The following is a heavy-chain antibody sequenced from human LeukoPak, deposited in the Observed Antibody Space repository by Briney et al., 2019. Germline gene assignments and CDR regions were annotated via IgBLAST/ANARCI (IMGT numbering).Heavy chain of an antibody. CDR3: ARGKYQLLAYYYYYYMDV. CDR1: GFTFSSYS. D-gene: IGHD2-2*01. CDR2: ISSSSSYI. Sequence: GGSLRLSCAASGFTFSSYSMNWVRQAPGKGLEWVSSISSSSSYIYYADSVKGRFTISRDNAKNSLYLQMNSLRAEDTAVYYCARGKYQLLAYYYYYYMDVWGKGTTVTVSS. V-gene: IGHV3-21*01. J-gene: IGHJ6*03.